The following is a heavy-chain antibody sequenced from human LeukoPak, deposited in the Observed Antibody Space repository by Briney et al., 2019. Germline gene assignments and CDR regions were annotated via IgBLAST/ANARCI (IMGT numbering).Heavy chain of an antibody. CDR2: IYYSGST. D-gene: IGHD6-13*01. CDR1: GGSISSGGYY. Sequence: SETLSLTCTVSGGSISSGGYYWSWIRQHPGKGLEWIGYIYYSGSTYYNPSLKSRVTISVDTSKNQFSLKLSSVTAADTAVYYCARVIVAAGIDHDAFDIWGQGTMVTVSS. V-gene: IGHV4-31*03. J-gene: IGHJ3*02. CDR3: ARVIVAAGIDHDAFDI.